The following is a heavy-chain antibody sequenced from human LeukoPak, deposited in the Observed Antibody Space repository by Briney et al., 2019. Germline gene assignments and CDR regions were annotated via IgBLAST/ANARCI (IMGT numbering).Heavy chain of an antibody. V-gene: IGHV3-9*01. Sequence: GGSLRLSCAASGFTFDDYAMHWVRQAPGKGLEWVSGISWNSGSIGYADSVKGRFTISRDNSKNTLYLQMNSLRAEDTAVYYCAKIVLSVAGTGVRYFDYWGQGTLVTVSS. CDR3: AKIVLSVAGTGVRYFDY. D-gene: IGHD6-19*01. CDR1: GFTFDDYA. CDR2: ISWNSGSI. J-gene: IGHJ4*02.